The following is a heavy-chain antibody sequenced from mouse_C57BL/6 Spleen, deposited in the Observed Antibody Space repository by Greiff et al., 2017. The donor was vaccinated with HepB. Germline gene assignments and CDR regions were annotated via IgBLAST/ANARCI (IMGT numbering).Heavy chain of an antibody. J-gene: IGHJ2*01. Sequence: VQLKQPGAELVMPGASVKLSCKASGYTFTSYWMHWVKQRPGQGLEWIGEIDPSDSYTNYNQKFKGKSTLTADKSSSTAYLQLSSLTSEDSAVYYCARKGYSNYPDYWGQGTTLTVSS. CDR1: GYTFTSYW. CDR3: ARKGYSNYPDY. V-gene: IGHV1-69*01. CDR2: IDPSDSYT. D-gene: IGHD2-5*01.